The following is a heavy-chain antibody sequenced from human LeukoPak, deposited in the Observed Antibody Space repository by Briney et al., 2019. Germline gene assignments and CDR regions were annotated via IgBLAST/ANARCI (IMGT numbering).Heavy chain of an antibody. CDR2: VFYTGRS. V-gene: IGHV4-59*01. CDR3: ARAGPWQIDP. Sequence: GSLTLSCAASGFTFSDYYMSWIRQAPGKGLEWIGHVFYTGRSYYNPSLKSRVTISVDRSSNHFSLRLTSVNTADTAVYYCARAGPWQIDPWGQGTLVTVSS. D-gene: IGHD3-10*01. CDR1: GFTFSDYY. J-gene: IGHJ5*02.